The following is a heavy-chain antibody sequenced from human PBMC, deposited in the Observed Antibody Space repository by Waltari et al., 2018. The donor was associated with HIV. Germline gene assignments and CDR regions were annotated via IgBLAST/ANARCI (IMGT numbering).Heavy chain of an antibody. CDR1: GFSFRSSGVG. Sequence: QITLKESGPTLVKPTQTLTLTCTFSGFSFRSSGVGVGWIRQPPGKPREWLALIYWDDDKRYSPSLKSRLTITKDTSKNQVVLTMTNLDPVDTGTYYCAHRRWELATFDYWGQGTLVTVSS. D-gene: IGHD1-7*01. CDR3: AHRRWELATFDY. J-gene: IGHJ4*02. V-gene: IGHV2-5*02. CDR2: IYWDDDK.